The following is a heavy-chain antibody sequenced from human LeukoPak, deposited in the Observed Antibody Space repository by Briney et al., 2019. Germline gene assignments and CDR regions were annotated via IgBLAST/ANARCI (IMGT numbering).Heavy chain of an antibody. D-gene: IGHD1-1*01. CDR1: GYTFTSYG. J-gene: IGHJ5*02. CDR2: ISAYNGNT. CDR3: AREKYNWNDGWFDP. V-gene: IGHV1-18*01. Sequence: GASVKVSCKASGYTFTSYGISWVRQAPGQGLEWMGWISAYNGNTNYAQKLQGRVTMTTDTSTSTAYMELRSLRSDDTAVYYCAREKYNWNDGWFDPWGQGTLVTVSS.